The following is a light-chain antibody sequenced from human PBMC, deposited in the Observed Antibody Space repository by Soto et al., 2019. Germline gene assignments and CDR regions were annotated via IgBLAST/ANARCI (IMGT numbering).Light chain of an antibody. Sequence: DIQMTQSPSSLSASVGDRVTITCQASQNINNYLNWCQQKPGRAPKLLIYDASNLEAGVPSRFRGSGSGTDFTFTISRLQPEDIATYYCQQYENLHTFGQGTRLEIK. J-gene: IGKJ5*01. CDR1: QNINNY. CDR2: DAS. CDR3: QQYENLHT. V-gene: IGKV1-33*01.